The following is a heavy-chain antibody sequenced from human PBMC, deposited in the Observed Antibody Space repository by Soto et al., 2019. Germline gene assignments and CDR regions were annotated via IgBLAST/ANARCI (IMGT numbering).Heavy chain of an antibody. V-gene: IGHV3-7*01. CDR3: ARGGWNYVPPDAFDI. CDR2: IKQDGSEK. D-gene: IGHD1-7*01. Sequence: PVGSQRLSCAASGFTFSSYWMSWVRQAPGKGLEWVANIKQDGSEKYYVDSVKGRFTISRDNAKNSLYLQMNSLRAEDTAVYYCARGGWNYVPPDAFDIWGQGTMVTVSS. CDR1: GFTFSSYW. J-gene: IGHJ3*02.